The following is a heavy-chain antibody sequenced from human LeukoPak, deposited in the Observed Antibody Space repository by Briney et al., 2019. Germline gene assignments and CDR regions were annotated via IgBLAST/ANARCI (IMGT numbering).Heavy chain of an antibody. V-gene: IGHV3-23*01. CDR2: ISGSGGST. D-gene: IGHD2-21*02. CDR1: GFTFSSYA. J-gene: IGHJ4*02. Sequence: PGGSLRLSCAASGFTFSSYAMSWVRQAPGKGLEWVSAISGSGGSTYYADSVKGRFTISRDNSKNTLCLQMNSLRAEDTAVYYCAKGECGGDCYSRYWGQGTLVTVSS. CDR3: AKGECGGDCYSRY.